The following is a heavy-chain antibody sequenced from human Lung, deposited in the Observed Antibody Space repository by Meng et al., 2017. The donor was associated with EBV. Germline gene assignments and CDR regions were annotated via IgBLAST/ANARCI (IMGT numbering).Heavy chain of an antibody. D-gene: IGHD2-2*01. V-gene: IGHV4-34*01. CDR3: ARGGTSSAPFDY. J-gene: IGHJ4*01. CDR2: INYSGIT. CDR1: GRSFSSSY. Sequence: QLQLTQWGAGRFKPSGTLSLTGGASGRSFSSSYWSWIRQPPGKGLEWIGQINYSGITNYNPSLKSRVTISVDTSKNQFSLSLNSVTAADTAVYYCARGGTSSAPFDYWGRGTLVTVSS.